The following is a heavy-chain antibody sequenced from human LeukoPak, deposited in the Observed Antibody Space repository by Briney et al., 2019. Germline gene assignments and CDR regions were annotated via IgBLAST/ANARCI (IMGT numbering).Heavy chain of an antibody. J-gene: IGHJ4*02. D-gene: IGHD3-16*01. CDR2: IYSGGST. V-gene: IGHV3-53*01. CDR1: GFTVSSNY. CDR3: ARTRIREIKGGANTGYKEGYFDY. Sequence: GGSLRLSCAASGFTVSSNYMSWVRQAPGKGLEWVSVIYSGGSTYYADSVKGRFTISRDNSKNTLYLQMNSLRAEDTAVYYCARTRIREIKGGANTGYKEGYFDYWGQGTLVTVSS.